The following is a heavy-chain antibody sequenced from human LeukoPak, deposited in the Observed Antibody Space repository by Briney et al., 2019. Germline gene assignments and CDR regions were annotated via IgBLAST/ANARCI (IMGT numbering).Heavy chain of an antibody. D-gene: IGHD3-22*01. V-gene: IGHV3-30*03. Sequence: GGSLRLSCAASGFTFSHHAMHWVRRSPGKGLEWAAVISYDGNNKYYANSVKGRFTISRDNAKNTLWLQMDSLRAEDTAVYYCASLGSRYSESSGSPKGGDYWGQGTLVTVSS. CDR1: GFTFSHHA. CDR2: ISYDGNNK. CDR3: ASLGSRYSESSGSPKGGDY. J-gene: IGHJ4*02.